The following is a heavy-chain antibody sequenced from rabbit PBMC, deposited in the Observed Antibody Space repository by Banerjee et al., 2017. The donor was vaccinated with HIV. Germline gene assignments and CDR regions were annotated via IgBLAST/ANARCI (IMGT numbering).Heavy chain of an antibody. V-gene: IGHV1S47*01. Sequence: QEQLVESGGGLVQPGGSLKLSCKASGFDFSNYGVSWVRQAPGKGLEWIGYIEPIFGNTYYANWVNGRFTISSHNAQNTLYLQLHSLTAADTATYFCVRGASASGYYSLWGQGTLVTVS. CDR1: GFDFSNYG. CDR3: VRGASASGYYSL. D-gene: IGHD1-1*01. J-gene: IGHJ3*01. CDR2: IEPIFGNT.